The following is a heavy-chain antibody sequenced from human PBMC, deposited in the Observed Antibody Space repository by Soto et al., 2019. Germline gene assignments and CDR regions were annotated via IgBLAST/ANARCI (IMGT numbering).Heavy chain of an antibody. D-gene: IGHD3-10*01. CDR3: AANSLGGGSQGDV. CDR2: IVPIFGTT. CDR1: GDTFSSYS. Sequence: QVRLVQSGAEVNKPGSSVKVSCKASGDTFSSYSISWVRLAPGQGLEWMGGIVPIFGTTVYAPRLQGRLTITADGPTSTSYMELSGLTFEDTAVYYCAANSLGGGSQGDVWGQGTTVTVSS. J-gene: IGHJ6*02. V-gene: IGHV1-69*01.